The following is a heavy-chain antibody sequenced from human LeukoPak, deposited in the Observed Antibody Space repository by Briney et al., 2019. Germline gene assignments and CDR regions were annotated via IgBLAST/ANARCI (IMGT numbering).Heavy chain of an antibody. D-gene: IGHD2-2*02. CDR2: IIPIFGTA. V-gene: IGHV1-69*05. CDR3: ASQCSSTSCYTGDVGYYFDY. CDR1: GGTFSSYA. Sequence: SVKVSCKASGGTFSSYAISWVRQAPGQGLEWMGRIIPIFGTANYAQKFQGRVTITTDESTSTAYMELSSLRSEDTAVYYCASQCSSTSCYTGDVGYYFDYWGQGTLVTVSS. J-gene: IGHJ4*02.